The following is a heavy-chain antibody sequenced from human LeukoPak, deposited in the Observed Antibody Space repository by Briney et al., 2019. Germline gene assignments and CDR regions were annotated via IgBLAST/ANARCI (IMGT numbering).Heavy chain of an antibody. J-gene: IGHJ4*02. D-gene: IGHD1-14*01. CDR3: ATETNGRHYDY. CDR1: GPTFSTSG. Sequence: PGGSLRLSCTTSGPTFSTSGFNWVRQAPGKGLEWVASIGPTGFDRYHADSIKGRFTISRDSANNFLYLQMDSLRAEDTAVYYCATETNGRHYDYWGQGTLLTVSS. V-gene: IGHV3-21*06. CDR2: IGPTGFDR.